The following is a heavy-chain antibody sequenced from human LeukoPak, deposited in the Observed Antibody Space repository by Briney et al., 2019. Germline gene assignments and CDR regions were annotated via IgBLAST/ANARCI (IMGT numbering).Heavy chain of an antibody. D-gene: IGHD5-18*01. V-gene: IGHV5-51*01. J-gene: IGHJ4*02. CDR2: IYPGDSDT. CDR1: GYSFTSYW. Sequence: GESLKISCKGPGYSFTSYWIGWVRQMPGKGLEWMGIIYPGDSDTRYSPSFQGQVTISADKSISTAYLQWSSLKASDTAMYYCAVYRYGYRDHFDYWGQGTLVTVSS. CDR3: AVYRYGYRDHFDY.